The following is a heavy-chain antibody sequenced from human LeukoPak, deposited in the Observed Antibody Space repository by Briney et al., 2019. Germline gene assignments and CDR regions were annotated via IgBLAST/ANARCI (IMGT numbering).Heavy chain of an antibody. CDR2: INHSGST. CDR1: GGSFSGYY. CDR3: ARRRYCSSTSCLYGGWFDP. Sequence: KPSETLSLTCAVYGGSFSGYYWSWIRQPPGKGLEWIGEINHSGSTNYNPSLKSRVTISVDTSKNQFSLKLGSVTAADTAVYYCARRRYCSSTSCLYGGWFDPWGQGTLVTVSS. J-gene: IGHJ5*02. V-gene: IGHV4-34*01. D-gene: IGHD2-2*01.